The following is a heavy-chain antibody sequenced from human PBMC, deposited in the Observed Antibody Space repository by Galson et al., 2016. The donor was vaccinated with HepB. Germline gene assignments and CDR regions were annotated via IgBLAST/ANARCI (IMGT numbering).Heavy chain of an antibody. CDR1: EFTFSGYG. CDR3: AKGLKGRDYYGMDV. V-gene: IGHV3-23*01. CDR2: ISGSGGST. Sequence: SLRLSCAASEFTFSGYGMHWVRQAPGKGLEWVSAISGSGGSTYYADSVKGRVTISRDNSKNTLYLQMNSLRAEDTAVYYCAKGLKGRDYYGMDVWGQGTTVTVSS. J-gene: IGHJ6*02.